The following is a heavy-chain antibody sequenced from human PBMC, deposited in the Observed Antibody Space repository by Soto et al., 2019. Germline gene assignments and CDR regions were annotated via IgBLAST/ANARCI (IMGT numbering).Heavy chain of an antibody. CDR1: GFTFSSYG. J-gene: IGHJ4*02. V-gene: IGHV3-33*08. D-gene: IGHD6-6*01. CDR3: ARGPQLVLYYFDY. Sequence: VQLVESGGGLVQPGGSLRLSCAASGFTFSSYGMHWVRQAPGKGLEWVAVIWYDGSNKYYADSVKGRFTISRDNSKNTLYLQMNSLRAEDTAVYYCARGPQLVLYYFDYWGQGTLVTVSS. CDR2: IWYDGSNK.